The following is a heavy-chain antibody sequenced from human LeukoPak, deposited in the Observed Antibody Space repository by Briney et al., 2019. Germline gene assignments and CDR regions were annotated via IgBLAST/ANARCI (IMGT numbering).Heavy chain of an antibody. CDR2: IYHSGST. J-gene: IGHJ4*02. CDR1: GYSISSGYY. V-gene: IGHV4-38-2*01. CDR3: ARHGVYDSYFDC. D-gene: IGHD2-8*01. Sequence: SETLSLTCAVSGYSISSGYYWGWIRQPPGKGLEWIGSIYHSGSTYYNPSLKSRVTISVDTSKNQFSLKLSSVTAADTAVYYYARHGVYDSYFDCWGQGTLVTVSS.